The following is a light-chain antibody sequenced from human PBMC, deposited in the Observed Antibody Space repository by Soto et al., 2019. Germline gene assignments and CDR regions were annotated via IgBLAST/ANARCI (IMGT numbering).Light chain of an antibody. V-gene: IGKV1-33*01. J-gene: IGKJ2*01. CDR1: QEITTL. CDR2: DAS. CDR3: QQYENVPT. Sequence: DIQLTQSPSFLSASVGESVTITCQASQEITTLLNWYHQRPGKAPKLLISDASILQAGVPSRFRGSGTGTRFIFTITSLQPEDVGRYYCQQYENVPTFGQGTEVGI.